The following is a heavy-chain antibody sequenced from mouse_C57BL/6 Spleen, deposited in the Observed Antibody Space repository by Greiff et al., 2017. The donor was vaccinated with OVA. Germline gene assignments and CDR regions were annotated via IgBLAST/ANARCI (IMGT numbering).Heavy chain of an antibody. V-gene: IGHV1-53*01. J-gene: IGHJ1*03. CDR1: GYTFTSYW. Sequence: VQLQQPGTELVKPGASVKLSCKASGYTFTSYWMHWVKQRPGQGLEWIGNINPSNGGTNYNEKFKSKATLTVDKSSSTAYMQLSSLTSEDSAVYYYESDTMVKAGSRYFDVWGTGTTVTVSS. D-gene: IGHD2-2*01. CDR3: ESDTMVKAGSRYFDV. CDR2: INPSNGGT.